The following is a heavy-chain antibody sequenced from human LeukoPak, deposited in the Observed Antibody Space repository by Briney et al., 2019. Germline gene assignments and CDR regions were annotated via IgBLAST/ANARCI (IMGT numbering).Heavy chain of an antibody. CDR2: ISSRSSSI. V-gene: IGHV3-48*02. CDR1: GFTFSSYS. Sequence: GGSLRLSCAASGFTFSSYSMNWVRQAPGKGLEWVSYISSRSSSIYYADSVKGRFTLSRDNAKNSLYLQMNSLRDEDTAVYYCARGDYGDRDLDYWGQGTLVTVST. CDR3: ARGDYGDRDLDY. D-gene: IGHD4-17*01. J-gene: IGHJ4*02.